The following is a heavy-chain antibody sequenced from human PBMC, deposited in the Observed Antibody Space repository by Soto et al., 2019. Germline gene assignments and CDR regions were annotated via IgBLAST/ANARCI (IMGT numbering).Heavy chain of an antibody. J-gene: IGHJ4*02. V-gene: IGHV3-11*01. CDR3: ARQNRRSFHRYFDY. CDR2: ISSSGSSI. CDR1: AFTFSDYY. D-gene: IGHD1-26*01. Sequence: QVQLVESGGGLVKPGGSLRLSCAASAFTFSDYYMSWIRQAPGKGLEWVSYISSSGSSIYYVDSVKGRFTISRDNAKNSLYLQMNSLRAEDTAVYYCARQNRRSFHRYFDYWGQGTLVTVSS.